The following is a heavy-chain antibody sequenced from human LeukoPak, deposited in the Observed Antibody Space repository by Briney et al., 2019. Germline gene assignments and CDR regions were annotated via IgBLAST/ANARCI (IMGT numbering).Heavy chain of an antibody. D-gene: IGHD1-26*01. J-gene: IGHJ3*02. Sequence: GSLRLSCAASGFTFSSYSMNWVRQAPGKGLEWVSSISSSSSYIYYADSVKGRFTISRDNAKNSLYLQMNSLRAEDTAVYYCARDLSLELDAFDIWGQGTMVTVSS. V-gene: IGHV3-21*01. CDR2: ISSSSSYI. CDR1: GFTFSSYS. CDR3: ARDLSLELDAFDI.